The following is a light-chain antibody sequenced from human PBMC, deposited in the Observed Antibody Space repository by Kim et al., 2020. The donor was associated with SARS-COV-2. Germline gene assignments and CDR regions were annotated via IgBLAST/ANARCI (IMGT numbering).Light chain of an antibody. CDR3: QQYNNWWT. V-gene: IGKV3-15*01. J-gene: IGKJ1*01. CDR2: GAS. Sequence: SGLPGERAPPPSRASQGVSRNLAWYQQKPGQAPRLLTYGASTRATGIPARLSGGGSGTEFTFTISSLQSEDFAVYYCQQYNNWWTFGQETKVGIK. CDR1: QGVSRN.